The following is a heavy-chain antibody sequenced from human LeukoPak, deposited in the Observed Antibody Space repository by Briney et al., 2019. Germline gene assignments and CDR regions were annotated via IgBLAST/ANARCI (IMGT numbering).Heavy chain of an antibody. CDR1: GGSISSHY. Sequence: PSENLSRTGTVSGGSISSHYWGWIRQPPGKGLEWIGYIYYSGSTNYNPSLKSRVTISVDTSKNQFSLKLSSVTAADTDVYYCARYNGGGYPYYFDYWGQGTLVTVSS. CDR3: ARYNGGGYPYYFDY. CDR2: IYYSGST. V-gene: IGHV4-59*11. D-gene: IGHD3-22*01. J-gene: IGHJ4*02.